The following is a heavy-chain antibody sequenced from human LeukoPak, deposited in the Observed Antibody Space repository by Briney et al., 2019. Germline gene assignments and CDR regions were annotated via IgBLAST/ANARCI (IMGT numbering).Heavy chain of an antibody. Sequence: SETLSLTCAVSGYSINSGYYWGWIRQPPGKGLEWIGSIYHSGSTYYNPSLKSRVTISGDTSKNQFSLKLSSVTAADTAVYYCASPIRDYWGQGTLVTVSS. CDR3: ASPIRDY. V-gene: IGHV4-38-2*01. CDR1: GYSINSGYY. CDR2: IYHSGST. D-gene: IGHD5-24*01. J-gene: IGHJ4*02.